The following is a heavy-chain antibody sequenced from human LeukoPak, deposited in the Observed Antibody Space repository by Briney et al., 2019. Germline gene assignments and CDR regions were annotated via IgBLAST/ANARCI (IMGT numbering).Heavy chain of an antibody. Sequence: VKPGGSLRLSCAASGFTFSSYSMNWVRQAPGKGLEWVSSISSSSSYIYYAASVKGRFTISRDNAKNSLYLQMNSLRAEDTAVYYCARDRNTNYYDSSGYYRNIDYWGQGTLVTVSS. CDR3: ARDRNTNYYDSSGYYRNIDY. J-gene: IGHJ4*02. CDR1: GFTFSSYS. CDR2: ISSSSSYI. D-gene: IGHD3-22*01. V-gene: IGHV3-21*01.